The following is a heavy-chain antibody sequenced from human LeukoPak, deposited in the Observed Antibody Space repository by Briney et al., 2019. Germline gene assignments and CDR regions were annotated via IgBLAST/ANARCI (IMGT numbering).Heavy chain of an antibody. J-gene: IGHJ4*02. V-gene: IGHV1-2*02. D-gene: IGHD3-9*01. CDR3: ARTTRTYDILTGWGPQFDY. CDR2: INPNSGGT. Sequence: GASVKVSCKASGYTFTGYYMHWVRQAPGQGLEWMGWINPNSGGTNYAQKFQGRVTMTRDTSISTAYMELSRLRSDDTAVYYCARTTRTYDILTGWGPQFDYWGQGTLVTVSS. CDR1: GYTFTGYY.